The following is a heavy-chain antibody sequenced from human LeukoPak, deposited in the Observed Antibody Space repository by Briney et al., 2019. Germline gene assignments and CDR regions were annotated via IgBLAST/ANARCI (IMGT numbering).Heavy chain of an antibody. CDR3: ARGGRAAALGY. CDR1: GGSISSYY. J-gene: IGHJ4*02. D-gene: IGHD6-13*01. V-gene: IGHV4-59*01. Sequence: PSEALSLTCTVSGGSISSYYWSWIRQPPGKGLEWIGYSFHSGSTNYNPSLKSRVAISIDTSKNQFSLKLSSVTAADTAVYYCARGGRAAALGYWGQGTLVTVSS. CDR2: SFHSGST.